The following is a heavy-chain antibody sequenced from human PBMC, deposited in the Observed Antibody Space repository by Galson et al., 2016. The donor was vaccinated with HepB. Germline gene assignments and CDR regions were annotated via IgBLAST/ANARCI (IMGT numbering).Heavy chain of an antibody. J-gene: IGHJ6*02. V-gene: IGHV3-33*01. D-gene: IGHD3-10*01. CDR1: GFTFSNFA. Sequence: SLRLSCAASGFTFSNFAMHWVRQAPGKGLEWVAVIWYDGTSKYYVDSVKGRFTISRDNSKNTLNLQMNSLRAEDTAVYYCARAVWLPLSGMDVWGQGTTVTVSS. CDR3: ARAVWLPLSGMDV. CDR2: IWYDGTSK.